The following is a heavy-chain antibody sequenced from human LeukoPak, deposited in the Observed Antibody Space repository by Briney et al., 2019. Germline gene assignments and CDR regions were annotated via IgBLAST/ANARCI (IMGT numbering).Heavy chain of an antibody. D-gene: IGHD6-13*01. Sequence: SETLSLTCTVSGGSVSSGSYYWSWIRQPPGKGLEWIGYIYYSGSTNYNPSLKSRVTISVDTSKNQFFLKLNSVTAADTAVYYCARGLAFSSSWYGFDPWGQGTLVTVSS. J-gene: IGHJ5*02. CDR1: GGSVSSGSYY. V-gene: IGHV4-61*01. CDR3: ARGLAFSSSWYGFDP. CDR2: IYYSGST.